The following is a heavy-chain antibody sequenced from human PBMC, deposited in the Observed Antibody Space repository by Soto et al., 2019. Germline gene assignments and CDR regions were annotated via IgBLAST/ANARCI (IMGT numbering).Heavy chain of an antibody. J-gene: IGHJ3*02. CDR3: ARDQAGYYDFWSGSQIGAFDI. CDR1: GFTFSSYW. D-gene: IGHD3-3*01. V-gene: IGHV3-7*01. CDR2: IKQDGSEK. Sequence: EVQLVESGGGLVQPGGSLRLSCAASGFTFSSYWMSWVRQAPGKGLEWVANIKQDGSEKYYVDSVKGRFTISRDNAKNSLYLQMNSLRAEDTAVYYCARDQAGYYDFWSGSQIGAFDIWGQGTMVTVSS.